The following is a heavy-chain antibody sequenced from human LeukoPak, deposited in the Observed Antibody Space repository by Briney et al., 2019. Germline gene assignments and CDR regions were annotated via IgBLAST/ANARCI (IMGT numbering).Heavy chain of an antibody. CDR3: ARDPTVPSSYYYGIDV. D-gene: IGHD4-17*01. Sequence: SETLSLTCTVSGGSISSYYWSWIRQPPGKGLEWIGYIYYSGSTNYNPSLKSRVTISVDTSKNQFSLKLSSVTAADTAVYYCARDPTVPSSYYYGIDVWGQGTTVTVSS. CDR1: GGSISSYY. J-gene: IGHJ6*02. CDR2: IYYSGST. V-gene: IGHV4-59*01.